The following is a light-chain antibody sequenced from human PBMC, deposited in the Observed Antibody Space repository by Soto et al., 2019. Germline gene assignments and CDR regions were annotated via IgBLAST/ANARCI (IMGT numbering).Light chain of an antibody. V-gene: IGKV3-20*01. CDR2: GAS. Sequence: EIVLTQSPCTLSLSPGEIATLSCRASPSVGSTYLAWYQHKPGQAPRLLIYGASNRATGIPDRFSGSGSGTDFTLTISRLEPEDFAVYYCQRYGTSPPMYAFGQGTKLEIK. CDR3: QRYGTSPPMYA. J-gene: IGKJ2*01. CDR1: PSVGSTY.